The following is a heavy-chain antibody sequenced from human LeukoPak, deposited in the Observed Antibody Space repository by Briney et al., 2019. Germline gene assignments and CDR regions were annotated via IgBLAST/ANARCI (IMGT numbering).Heavy chain of an antibody. J-gene: IGHJ4*02. D-gene: IGHD3-22*01. CDR3: AKDPGAYDSSGYWGH. CDR2: ISGSGGST. V-gene: IGHV3-23*01. CDR1: GFTFSSYA. Sequence: GGSLRLSCAASGFTFSSYAMSGVRQAPGKGLEWVSAISGSGGSTYYADSVKGRFTISRDNSKNTLYLQMNGLRAEDTAVYYCAKDPGAYDSSGYWGHWGQGTLVTVSS.